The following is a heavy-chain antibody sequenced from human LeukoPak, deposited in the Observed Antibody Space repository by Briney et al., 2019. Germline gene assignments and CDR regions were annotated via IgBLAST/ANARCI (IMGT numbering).Heavy chain of an antibody. V-gene: IGHV1-8*01. CDR2: MNPNSGNT. J-gene: IGHJ5*02. CDR1: GYTFSSYT. Sequence: ASVKVSCKASGYTFSSYTMNWVRQATGQGLEWMGWMNPNSGNTGYAQKFQGRVTMTRNTSISTAYMELSSLRSEDTAVYYCARGMQWLVRGWFDPWGQGTLVTVSS. CDR3: ARGMQWLVRGWFDP. D-gene: IGHD6-19*01.